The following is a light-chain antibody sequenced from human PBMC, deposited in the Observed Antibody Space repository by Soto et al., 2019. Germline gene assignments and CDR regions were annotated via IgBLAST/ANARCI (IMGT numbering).Light chain of an antibody. V-gene: IGKV3-11*01. Sequence: EIVLTQSPATLSLSPGERATLSCRASQSVSSYLAWYQQKPGQAPRLLIYDASNRATGIPPRFSGSGSGTDFTLTISRIEHEDFEDYYCQQRSNWPSWTFGPGTKVEIK. J-gene: IGKJ1*01. CDR1: QSVSSY. CDR2: DAS. CDR3: QQRSNWPSWT.